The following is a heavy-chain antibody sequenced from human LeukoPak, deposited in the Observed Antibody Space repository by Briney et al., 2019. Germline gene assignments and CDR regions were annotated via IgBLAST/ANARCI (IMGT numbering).Heavy chain of an antibody. J-gene: IGHJ5*02. Sequence: SETLSLTCAVYGGSFSGYYWGWIRQPPGKGLEWIGTIYYSGSTYYNPSLKSRVTISVDTSKNQFSLKLNSVTAADTAVYYCVSPSSWAPGNWFDPWGQGTLVTVSS. V-gene: IGHV4-34*01. D-gene: IGHD6-13*01. CDR1: GGSFSGYY. CDR3: VSPSSWAPGNWFDP. CDR2: IYYSGST.